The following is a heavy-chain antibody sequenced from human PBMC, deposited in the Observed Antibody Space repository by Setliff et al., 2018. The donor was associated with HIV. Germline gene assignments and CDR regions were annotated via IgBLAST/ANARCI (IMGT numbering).Heavy chain of an antibody. V-gene: IGHV4-61*08. Sequence: SGPTLVNPTQTLTLTCTCSGFSLSMSGVGVGWIRQPPGKRLEWIGYIYYSGSTNYNPSLKSRVTISVDTSKNQFSLKLSSVTAADTAVYYCAGCITGTTHWFDPWGQGTLVTVSS. D-gene: IGHD1-20*01. CDR1: GFSLSMSGVG. J-gene: IGHJ5*02. CDR2: IYYSGST. CDR3: AGCITGTTHWFDP.